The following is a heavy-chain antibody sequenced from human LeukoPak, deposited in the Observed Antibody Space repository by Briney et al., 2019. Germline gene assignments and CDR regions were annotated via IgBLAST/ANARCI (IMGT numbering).Heavy chain of an antibody. V-gene: IGHV1-69*04. Sequence: ASVKVSCKASGGTFSSYAISWVRQAPGQGLEWMGRIIPILGIANYAQKFQGRVTITADKSTSTAYMELSSLRSEDTAVYYCAIVVVTAIPRVPPNFDYWGQGTLVTVSS. J-gene: IGHJ4*02. D-gene: IGHD2-21*02. CDR1: GGTFSSYA. CDR2: IIPILGIA. CDR3: AIVVVTAIPRVPPNFDY.